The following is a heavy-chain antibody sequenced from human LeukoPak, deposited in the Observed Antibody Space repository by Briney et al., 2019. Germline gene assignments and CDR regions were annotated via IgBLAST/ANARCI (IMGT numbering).Heavy chain of an antibody. CDR3: ARQYCGGDCYPSDY. J-gene: IGHJ4*02. Sequence: ASVKVSCKASGYTFTCYYMHWVRQAPGQGLEWMGWINPNSGGTNYAQKFQGRVTMTRDTSISTAYMELSRLRSDDTAVYYCARQYCGGDCYPSDYWGQGTLVTVSS. V-gene: IGHV1-2*02. D-gene: IGHD2-21*02. CDR1: GYTFTCYY. CDR2: INPNSGGT.